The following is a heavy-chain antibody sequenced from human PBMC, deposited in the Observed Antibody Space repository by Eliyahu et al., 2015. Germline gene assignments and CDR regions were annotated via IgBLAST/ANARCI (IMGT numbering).Heavy chain of an antibody. CDR3: ARESLNGDYEFDY. Sequence: QVQLQESGPGLVKPSETLSLXCTXSXXSISSYYXSWIRQPAGKGLEWIGRIYTSGSTNYNPSLKSRVTMSVDTSKNQFSLKLSSVTAADTAVYYCARESLNGDYEFDYWGQGTLVTVSS. J-gene: IGHJ4*02. CDR1: XXSISSYY. D-gene: IGHD4-17*01. V-gene: IGHV4-4*07. CDR2: IYTSGST.